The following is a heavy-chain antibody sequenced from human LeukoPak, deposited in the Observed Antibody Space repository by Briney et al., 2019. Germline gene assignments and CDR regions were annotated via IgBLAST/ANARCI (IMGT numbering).Heavy chain of an antibody. CDR1: GYRFTSYW. D-gene: IGHD3-3*01. J-gene: IGHJ6*03. Sequence: GESLQISCKGSGYRFTSYWIGGVRQMPGKGLGWMGIIYPGDSDTRYSPSFQGQVTISADKSISTAYLQLSSLKASDTAMYYCARLEYHYDFWSGYSSYYYMDVWGKGTTVTVSS. CDR2: IYPGDSDT. CDR3: ARLEYHYDFWSGYSSYYYMDV. V-gene: IGHV5-51*01.